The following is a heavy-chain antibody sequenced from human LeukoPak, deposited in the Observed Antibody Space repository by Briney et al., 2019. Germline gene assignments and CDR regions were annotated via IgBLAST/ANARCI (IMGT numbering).Heavy chain of an antibody. Sequence: GGSLRLSCAASGFTFSDYYMSWIRQARGKGLELVSYISISGSTIYYADSVKGRFTISRDNDNNSLYLQMNRLTSEDTAVYYCARGFGSSAGPLDWWGEGTLVTVSS. D-gene: IGHD6-13*01. CDR2: ISISGSTI. J-gene: IGHJ4*02. V-gene: IGHV3-11*01. CDR3: ARGFGSSAGPLDW. CDR1: GFTFSDYY.